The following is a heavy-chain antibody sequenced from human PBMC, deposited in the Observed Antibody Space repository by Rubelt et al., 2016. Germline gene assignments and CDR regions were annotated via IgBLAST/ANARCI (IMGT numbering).Heavy chain of an antibody. Sequence: QVQLVQSGAEVKKPGASVKVSCKASGYTFTSYGISWVRQAPGQGLEWMGWISAYNGNTNYAQKLQGRVTITTYTSTSTAYMELRSLRSDDTAVYYCARDRIRIAARQGWYFDLWGRGTLVTVSS. V-gene: IGHV1-18*01. CDR3: ARDRIRIAARQGWYFDL. J-gene: IGHJ2*01. CDR2: ISAYNGNT. D-gene: IGHD6-6*01. CDR1: GYTFTSYG.